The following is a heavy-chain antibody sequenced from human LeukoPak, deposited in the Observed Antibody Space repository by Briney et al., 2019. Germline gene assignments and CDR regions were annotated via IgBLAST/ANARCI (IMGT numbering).Heavy chain of an antibody. D-gene: IGHD3-10*01. J-gene: IGHJ4*02. Sequence: GGSLRLSCVVSGISLSNYTMSWVRQAPGRGLEWVSYISERGGSTAYADSVKGRFTISRDNSLNTLYLQMSSLRAEDTAVYFCAKRGIVIRGILVIGYHQEAYHYDYWGQGVLVTVSS. CDR1: GISLSNYT. V-gene: IGHV3-23*01. CDR3: AKRGIVIRGILVIGYHQEAYHYDY. CDR2: ISERGGST.